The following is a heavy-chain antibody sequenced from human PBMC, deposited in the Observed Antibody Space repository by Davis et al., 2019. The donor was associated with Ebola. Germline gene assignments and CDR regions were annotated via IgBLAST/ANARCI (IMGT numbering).Heavy chain of an antibody. V-gene: IGHV1-18*01. J-gene: IGHJ4*02. CDR3: ARVPVYSGPYFSFDY. CDR2: INPYTGKT. D-gene: IGHD1-26*01. Sequence: ASVKVTCKASGGSINNCVITWVRQAPGQGLEWVGWINPYTGKTNHPQKFQGRVTMTTDTSTSTAYMELRSLKSDDTAVYYCARVPVYSGPYFSFDYWGQGTLVTVSS. CDR1: GGSINNCV.